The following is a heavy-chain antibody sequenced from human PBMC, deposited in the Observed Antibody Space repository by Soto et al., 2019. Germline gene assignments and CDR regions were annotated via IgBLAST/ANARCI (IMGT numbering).Heavy chain of an antibody. CDR2: IYYSGST. CDR1: GGSISSGGYY. Sequence: QVQLQESGPGLVKPSQTLSLTCTVSGGSISSGGYYWSWIRQHPGKGLEWIGYIYYSGSTYYNPSLTSRVTISVDTSKNQFSLKLSSVTAADTAVYYCARVIGYCSSTSCYETRVGYYYYMDVWGKGTTVTVSS. CDR3: ARVIGYCSSTSCYETRVGYYYYMDV. V-gene: IGHV4-31*03. J-gene: IGHJ6*03. D-gene: IGHD2-2*01.